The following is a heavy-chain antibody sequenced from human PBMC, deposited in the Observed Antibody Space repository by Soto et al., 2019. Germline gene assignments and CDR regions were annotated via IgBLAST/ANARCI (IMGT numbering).Heavy chain of an antibody. V-gene: IGHV1-24*01. CDR3: AKGSYYDSSGYYSPFNWFDP. J-gene: IGHJ5*02. Sequence: GASVKVSCKVSGYTLTELSMHWVRQAPGKGLEWMGGFDPEDGETIYAQKFQGRVTMTEDTSTDTAYMELSSLKSEDTAVYYCAKGSYYDSSGYYSPFNWFDPWGQGTLVTVSS. CDR1: GYTLTELS. D-gene: IGHD3-22*01. CDR2: FDPEDGET.